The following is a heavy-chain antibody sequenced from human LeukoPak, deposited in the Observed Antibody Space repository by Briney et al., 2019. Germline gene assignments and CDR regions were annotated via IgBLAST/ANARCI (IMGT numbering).Heavy chain of an antibody. CDR1: GGSISSSSYY. V-gene: IGHV4-39*01. CDR3: ASPTGLSYYYGSGSYYSAAFDY. J-gene: IGHJ4*02. Sequence: SETLSLTCTVSGGSISSSSYYWGWIRQPPGKGLEWIGSIYYSGSTYYNPSLKSRVTISVVTSKNQFSLKLSSVTAADTAVYYCASPTGLSYYYGSGSYYSAAFDYWGQGTLVTVSS. CDR2: IYYSGST. D-gene: IGHD3-10*01.